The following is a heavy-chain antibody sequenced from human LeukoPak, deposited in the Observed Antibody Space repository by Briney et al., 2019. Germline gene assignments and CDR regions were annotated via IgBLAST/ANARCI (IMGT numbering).Heavy chain of an antibody. J-gene: IGHJ4*02. CDR2: ISAFNGNT. Sequence: ASVKVSCKASGYTFTSYGISWVRQAPGQGLEWMGWISAFNGNTNYAQKLQGRVTMTTDTSTSTAYMELRSLRSDDTAVYYCARDFSVVGYCSGGSCRTDYWGQGTLVTVSS. CDR3: ARDFSVVGYCSGGSCRTDY. CDR1: GYTFTSYG. D-gene: IGHD2-15*01. V-gene: IGHV1-18*01.